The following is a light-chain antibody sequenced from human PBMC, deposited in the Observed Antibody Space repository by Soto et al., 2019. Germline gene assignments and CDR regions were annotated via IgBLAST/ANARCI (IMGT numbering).Light chain of an antibody. CDR2: DAS. V-gene: IGKV3-15*01. CDR3: QQYNNWPET. Sequence: EIVLTQSPSTLSVTPGERATLSCRASQSVSSNLAWYQQKVGQAPRVLIYDASTWATGIPGRFSGSGSGTEFTLTISSLQSEDFAVYYGQQYNNWPETFGQGTKVDIK. J-gene: IGKJ1*01. CDR1: QSVSSN.